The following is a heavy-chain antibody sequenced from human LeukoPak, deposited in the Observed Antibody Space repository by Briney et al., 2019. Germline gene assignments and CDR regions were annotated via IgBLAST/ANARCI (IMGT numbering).Heavy chain of an antibody. Sequence: WVSYISSSGSTIYYADSVKGRFTISRDNAKNSLYLQMNSLRAEDTAVYYCARLRIAGRGHWGQGTLVTVSS. CDR2: ISSSGSTI. V-gene: IGHV3-11*01. J-gene: IGHJ1*01. CDR3: ARLRIAGRGH. D-gene: IGHD3-16*01.